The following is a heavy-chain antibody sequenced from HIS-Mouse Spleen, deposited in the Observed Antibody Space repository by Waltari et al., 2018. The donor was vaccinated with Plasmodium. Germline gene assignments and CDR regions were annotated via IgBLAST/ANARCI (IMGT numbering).Heavy chain of an antibody. J-gene: IGHJ3*02. V-gene: IGHV1-18*01. CDR1: GYTFTNYG. Sequence: VQLVQSGAEVKKPGASVKVSSKASGYTFTNYGTIWVRQAPGQGLEWMGWISPYNGNTHFAQKLQGRVTMTTDTSTSTAYMELRSLRSDDTAVYYCARGSAGDAFDIWGQGTMVTVSS. CDR3: ARGSAGDAFDI. CDR2: ISPYNGNT. D-gene: IGHD6-19*01.